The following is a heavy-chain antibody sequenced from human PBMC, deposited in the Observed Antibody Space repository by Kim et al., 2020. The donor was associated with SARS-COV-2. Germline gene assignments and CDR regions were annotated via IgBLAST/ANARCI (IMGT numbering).Heavy chain of an antibody. D-gene: IGHD1-26*01. J-gene: IGHJ4*02. Sequence: NPSLKSRVTISVDASKNQFSLKLSSVPAADTAVYYCAARRIVGVPAHFDYWGQGTLVTVSS. CDR3: AARRIVGVPAHFDY. V-gene: IGHV4-39*01.